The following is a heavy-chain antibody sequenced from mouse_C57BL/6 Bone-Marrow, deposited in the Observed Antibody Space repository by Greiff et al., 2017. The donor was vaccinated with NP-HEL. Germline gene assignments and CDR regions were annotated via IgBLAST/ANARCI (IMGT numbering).Heavy chain of an antibody. V-gene: IGHV5-15*01. CDR1: GFTFSDYG. CDR3: ARHEQLRSFAY. J-gene: IGHJ3*01. Sequence: EVQLVESGGGLVQPGGSLKLSCAASGFTFSDYGMAWVRQAPRKGPEWVAFISNLAYSIYYADTVTGRFTISRENAKNTLYLEMSSLRSEDTAMYYCARHEQLRSFAYWGQGTLVTVSA. CDR2: ISNLAYSI. D-gene: IGHD1-1*01.